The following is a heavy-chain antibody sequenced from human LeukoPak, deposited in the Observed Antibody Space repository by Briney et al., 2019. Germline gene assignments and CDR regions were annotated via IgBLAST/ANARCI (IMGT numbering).Heavy chain of an antibody. CDR3: ASHLGYSYGYNDY. D-gene: IGHD5-18*01. V-gene: IGHV1-69*04. CDR2: IIPILGIA. Sequence: ASVKVSCKASGGTFSSYAISWVRQAPGQGLEWMGRIIPILGIANYAQKFQGRVTITADKSTSTAYMELSSLRSGDTAVYYCASHLGYSYGYNDYWGQGTLVTVS. J-gene: IGHJ4*02. CDR1: GGTFSSYA.